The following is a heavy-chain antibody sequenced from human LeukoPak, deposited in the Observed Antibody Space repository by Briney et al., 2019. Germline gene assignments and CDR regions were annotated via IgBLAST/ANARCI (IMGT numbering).Heavy chain of an antibody. D-gene: IGHD3-10*01. CDR2: ISNGGNNK. Sequence: GRSLRLSCAASGFSFNSYPMHWVRQAPGKGLEWVAVISNGGNNKYYADSVKGRFTISRDNSNNTLSLQMNDLRVEDTAVYYCARPDDSESFYRANHYWGRGTLVTVS. V-gene: IGHV3-30*04. CDR3: ARPDDSESFYRANHY. CDR1: GFSFNSYP. J-gene: IGHJ4*02.